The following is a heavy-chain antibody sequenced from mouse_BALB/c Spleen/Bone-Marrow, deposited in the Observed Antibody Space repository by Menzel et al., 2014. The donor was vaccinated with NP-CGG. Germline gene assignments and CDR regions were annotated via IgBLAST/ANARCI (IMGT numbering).Heavy chain of an antibody. CDR3: AKRSAATYYFDY. Sequence: EVKLVESGGGLVQPGGSLKLSCAASGFTFSRYNMSWVRQTPEKRLEWVAYISNGGGSTYYPDTVKGRFTISRDNAKNTLYMQISSLKSEHTSMYYSAKRSAATYYFDYWGQGTTLTVSP. J-gene: IGHJ2*01. V-gene: IGHV5-12-2*01. CDR1: GFTFSRYN. D-gene: IGHD1-2*01. CDR2: ISNGGGST.